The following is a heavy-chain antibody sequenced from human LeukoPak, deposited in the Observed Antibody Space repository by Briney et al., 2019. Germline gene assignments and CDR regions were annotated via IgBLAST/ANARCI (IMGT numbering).Heavy chain of an antibody. CDR3: AKGEWAGRYFDY. D-gene: IGHD3-10*01. J-gene: IGHJ4*02. CDR2: FSASDGRT. CDR1: GFTFSTYS. V-gene: IGHV3-23*01. Sequence: PGGSLRLSCAASGFTFSTYSMSWVRQAPGRGLEWVSTFSASDGRTFYADSVRGRFTISRDNSKNTLYLQMNSLRAEDTAVYYCAKGEWAGRYFDYWGQGTLVSVSS.